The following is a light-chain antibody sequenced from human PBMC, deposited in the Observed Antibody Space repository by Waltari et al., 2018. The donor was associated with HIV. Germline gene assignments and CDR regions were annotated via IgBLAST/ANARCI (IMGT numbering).Light chain of an antibody. CDR1: QSVLYSSNNKNY. CDR2: WAS. Sequence: DIVMTQSPDSLAVSLGERATINCKSSQSVLYSSNNKNYLAWYQQKPGQPPKLLIYWASTRESGVPDRFSGSGSGTDFTLTISSLQAEDVAVHYCQQYYSTPLTFGGGTTVEIK. J-gene: IGKJ4*01. CDR3: QQYYSTPLT. V-gene: IGKV4-1*01.